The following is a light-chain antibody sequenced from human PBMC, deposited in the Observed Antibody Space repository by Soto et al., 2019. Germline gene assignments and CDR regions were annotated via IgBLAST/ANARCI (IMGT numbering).Light chain of an antibody. Sequence: DIQMTQSPSTLSGSVGDRVTITCRASQTISSWLAWYQQKPGKAPKLLIYKASTLKSGVPSRFSGSGSGIEFTLTISSLQPDDFATYYCQHYNSYSEACGQGTKVELK. V-gene: IGKV1-5*03. CDR1: QTISSW. J-gene: IGKJ1*01. CDR2: KAS. CDR3: QHYNSYSEA.